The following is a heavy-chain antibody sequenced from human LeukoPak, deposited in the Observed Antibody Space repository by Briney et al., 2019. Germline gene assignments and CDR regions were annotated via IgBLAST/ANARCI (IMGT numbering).Heavy chain of an antibody. D-gene: IGHD5-18*01. CDR3: ARSPVDTAMVYVDY. V-gene: IGHV7-4-1*02. CDR1: GYTFTSYA. CDR2: INTNTGNP. Sequence: ASVKVSCKASGYTFTSYAMNWVRQAPGQGLEWMGWINTNTGNPTYAQGFTGRFVFSLDTSVSTAYPQISSLKAEDTAVYYCARSPVDTAMVYVDYWGQGTLVTVSS. J-gene: IGHJ4*02.